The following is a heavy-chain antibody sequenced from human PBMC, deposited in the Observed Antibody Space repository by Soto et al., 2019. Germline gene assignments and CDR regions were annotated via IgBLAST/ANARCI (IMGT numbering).Heavy chain of an antibody. CDR1: VFTFSSYG. D-gene: IGHD3-3*01. CDR2: ISYDGSNK. Sequence: GGSLRLSCAASVFTFSSYGMHWVRQAPGKGLEWVAVISYDGSNKYYADSVKGRFTISRDNSKNTLYLQMNSLRAEDTAVYYCAKDNTIFGVVILQYYYGMDVWGQGTTVTVSS. J-gene: IGHJ6*02. V-gene: IGHV3-30*18. CDR3: AKDNTIFGVVILQYYYGMDV.